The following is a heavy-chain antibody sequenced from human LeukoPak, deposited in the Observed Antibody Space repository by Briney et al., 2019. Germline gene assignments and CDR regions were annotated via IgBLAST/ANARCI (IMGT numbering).Heavy chain of an antibody. V-gene: IGHV4-59*01. D-gene: IGHD2-21*02. Sequence: SETLSLTCTVSGGSISSYYWSWIRQPPGKGLEWIGYIYYSGSTIYNPSLKSRVTISVDTSKNQFSLKLSSVTAADTAVYYCARVGDPPDGFAFDIWGQGTMVTVSS. CDR1: GGSISSYY. J-gene: IGHJ3*02. CDR2: IYYSGST. CDR3: ARVGDPPDGFAFDI.